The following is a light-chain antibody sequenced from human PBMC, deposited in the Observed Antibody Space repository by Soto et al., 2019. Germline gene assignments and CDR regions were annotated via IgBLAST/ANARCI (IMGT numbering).Light chain of an antibody. CDR3: SSYTNINTRACV. V-gene: IGLV2-14*01. CDR2: EVT. Sequence: QSALTQPASVSGSPGQSITISCTGTSGDIRSYNRVSWYQQHPGKAPKLIIYEVTDRPSGVSNRFSGSKSGNTASLTISGLQAEDEAEYSCSSYTNINTRACVFGTGTKLTVL. J-gene: IGLJ1*01. CDR1: SGDIRSYNR.